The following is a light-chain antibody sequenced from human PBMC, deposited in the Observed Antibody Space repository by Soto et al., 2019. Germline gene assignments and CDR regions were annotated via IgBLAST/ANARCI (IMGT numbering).Light chain of an antibody. CDR1: QSISSN. V-gene: IGKV3-15*01. CDR2: DAS. Sequence: EICMTQSPATLSVSPWEGATLSCRASQSISSNLAWYQQKPGQAPRLLIFDASTRATGIPDRFTGRGSGTEFTLTISSLQSEDSAVYFCQQYNDWPPITFGGGTKVDI. CDR3: QQYNDWPPIT. J-gene: IGKJ4*01.